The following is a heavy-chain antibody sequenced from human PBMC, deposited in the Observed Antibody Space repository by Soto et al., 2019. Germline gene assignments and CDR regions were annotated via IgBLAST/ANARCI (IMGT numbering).Heavy chain of an antibody. CDR1: GFSFSSYG. CDR2: IWHDGSNR. J-gene: IGHJ4*02. CDR3: ARGPRMGRGSNITGYFDY. V-gene: IGHV3-33*01. D-gene: IGHD3-10*01. Sequence: QVPLVESGGGVVQPGRSLRLSCAASGFSFSSYGMHWVRQAPGKGLEWVAVIWHDGSNRYYADSVKGRFTISRDDSRNTLSLQVNRLRAVDTAVYYCARGPRMGRGSNITGYFDYWGQGTLVTVSS.